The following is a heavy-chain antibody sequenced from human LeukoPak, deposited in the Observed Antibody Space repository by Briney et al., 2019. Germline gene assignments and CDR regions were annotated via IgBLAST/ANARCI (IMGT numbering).Heavy chain of an antibody. CDR2: ISGTGGST. J-gene: IGHJ4*02. CDR3: AKGPSAGISYFDY. D-gene: IGHD6-13*01. Sequence: PGGSLRLSCAGSGFMFSTYAMSWVRQAPGQGLEWISGISGTGGSTYYADSVKGRFTISRDNSKNTLYLQMDSLRAEDTAVYYCAKGPSAGISYFDYWGQGTLVTVSS. V-gene: IGHV3-23*01. CDR1: GFMFSTYA.